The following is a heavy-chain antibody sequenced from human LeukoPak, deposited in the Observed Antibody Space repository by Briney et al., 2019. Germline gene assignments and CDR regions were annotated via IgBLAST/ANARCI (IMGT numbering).Heavy chain of an antibody. Sequence: GGSLRLSCAASGFTFDDYAMHWVRQAPGKGLEWVSGISWNSGSIGYADSVKGRFTISRDNAKNSLYLQMNSLRAEDTALYYCAKGIERGGAVFDYWGQGTLVTVSS. J-gene: IGHJ4*02. CDR3: AKGIERGGAVFDY. D-gene: IGHD1-1*01. CDR1: GFTFDDYA. V-gene: IGHV3-9*01. CDR2: ISWNSGSI.